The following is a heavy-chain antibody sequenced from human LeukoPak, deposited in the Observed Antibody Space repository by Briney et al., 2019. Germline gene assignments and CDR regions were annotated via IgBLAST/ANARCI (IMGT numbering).Heavy chain of an antibody. CDR2: ISTYSGNT. J-gene: IGHJ4*02. V-gene: IGHV1-18*01. CDR3: ARVRNDYVWGSYRYTYYFDY. CDR1: GYTFTTYG. Sequence: ASVKVSCKASGYTFTTYGITWVRQAPGQGLEWMGWISTYSGNTNYALKFQGRLTMTTDTSTSTVNMELRSLRSDDTAVYYCARVRNDYVWGSYRYTYYFDYWGQGTLVTVSS. D-gene: IGHD3-16*02.